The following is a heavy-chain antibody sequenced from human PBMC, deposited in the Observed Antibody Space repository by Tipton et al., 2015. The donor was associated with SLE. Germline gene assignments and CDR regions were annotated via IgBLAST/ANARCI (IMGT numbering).Heavy chain of an antibody. D-gene: IGHD3-9*01. V-gene: IGHV4-59*12. CDR1: GGSISSYY. Sequence: TLSLTCTVSGGSISSYYWSWIRQPPGKGLEWIGYIYYSGSTLYNPSLKSRVTISVDTSKNQFSLKLSSVTAADTAVYYCASGILTGYAAFDIWGPGTMVTVSS. J-gene: IGHJ3*02. CDR3: ASGILTGYAAFDI. CDR2: IYYSGST.